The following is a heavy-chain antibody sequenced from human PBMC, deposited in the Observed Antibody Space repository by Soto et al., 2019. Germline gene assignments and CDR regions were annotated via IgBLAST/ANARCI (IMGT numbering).Heavy chain of an antibody. CDR3: ARDAGESYYYYGMDV. V-gene: IGHV3-33*01. CDR1: GFTFSSYG. J-gene: IGHJ6*02. Sequence: VQLVESGGGVVQPGRSLRLSCAASGFTFSSYGMHWVRQAPGKGLEWVAVIWYDGSNKYYADSVKGRFTISRDNSKNTLYLQMNSLRAEDTAVYYCARDAGESYYYYGMDVWGQGTTVTVSS. CDR2: IWYDGSNK. D-gene: IGHD1-26*01.